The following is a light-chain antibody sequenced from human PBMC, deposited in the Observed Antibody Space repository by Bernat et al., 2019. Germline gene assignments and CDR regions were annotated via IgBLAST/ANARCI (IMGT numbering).Light chain of an antibody. CDR2: EAT. CDR3: CSYATTSYV. CDR1: NSDVGSYNY. V-gene: IGLV2-23*01. Sequence: SALTQPASVSGSPGQSITISCTGTNSDVGSYNYVSWYQQYPGQAPKLIIYEATKRPSGVSSRFSGSKSGNTASLTISGLQAEDEADYYCCSYATTSYVCGTGTEVTAL. J-gene: IGLJ1*01.